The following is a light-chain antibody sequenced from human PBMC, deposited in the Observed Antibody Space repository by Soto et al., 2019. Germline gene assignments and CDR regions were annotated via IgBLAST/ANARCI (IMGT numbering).Light chain of an antibody. CDR2: AAS. J-gene: IGKJ4*01. CDR3: QHSHSSPLT. CDR1: QSIASH. V-gene: IGKV1-39*01. Sequence: DIQMTQSPSSLSASVGDRVTITCRASQSIASHLNWYQLKPGEAPKVLIFAASSLQSGVPSRFSGSGFGTDFTLTITSLQPEDSATYSCQHSHSSPLTFGGGTEVEIK.